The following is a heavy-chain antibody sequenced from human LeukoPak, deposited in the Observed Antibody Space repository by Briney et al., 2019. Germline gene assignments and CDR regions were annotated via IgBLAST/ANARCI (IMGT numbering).Heavy chain of an antibody. CDR1: GFTFSSYS. CDR2: ISSSSRSYI. V-gene: IGHV3-21*01. Sequence: GGSLRLSCAASGFTFSSYSMNWVRQAPGKGLEWVSSISSSSRSYIYYADSVKGRFTISRDNAKNSLYLQMNSLRAEDTAVYYCAREHSGYDFPERDYYYMDVWGKGTTVTISS. D-gene: IGHD5-12*01. CDR3: AREHSGYDFPERDYYYMDV. J-gene: IGHJ6*03.